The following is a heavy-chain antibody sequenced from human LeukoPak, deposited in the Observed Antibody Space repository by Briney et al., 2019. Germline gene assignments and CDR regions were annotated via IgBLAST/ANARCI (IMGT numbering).Heavy chain of an antibody. V-gene: IGHV4-59*08. CDR2: IYYSGSI. J-gene: IGHJ3*02. D-gene: IGHD3-9*01. CDR1: GGSISSYY. Sequence: SETLSLTCTVSGGSISSYYWSWLRQPPGKGLEWIGYIYYSGSINYNPSLTSRVTISVDTSKNQFSLTLSSVTATDTAVYYCARQHPYYDILTGYYPGLFDIWGQGTMVTVSS. CDR3: ARQHPYYDILTGYYPGLFDI.